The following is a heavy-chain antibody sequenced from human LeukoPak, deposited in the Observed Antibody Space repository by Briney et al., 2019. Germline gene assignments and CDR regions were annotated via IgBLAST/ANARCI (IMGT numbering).Heavy chain of an antibody. CDR2: IGSTI. V-gene: IGHV3-11*04. CDR1: GFSFSDYY. Sequence: GGSLRLSCAASGFSFSDYYMSWIRQAPGKGLEWVSYIGSTIYYADSVKGRFTISRDNAKNSLYLQMNSLRAEDTAVYYCARDRGIVGPPGYYYMDVWGKGTTVTVSS. D-gene: IGHD1-26*01. J-gene: IGHJ6*03. CDR3: ARDRGIVGPPGYYYMDV.